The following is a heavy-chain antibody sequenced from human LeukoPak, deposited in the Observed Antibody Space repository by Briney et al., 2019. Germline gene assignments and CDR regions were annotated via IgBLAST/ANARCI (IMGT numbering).Heavy chain of an antibody. Sequence: GGSLRLSCAASGFTFSDYYMSWFRQAPGKGLEWVSYISSSGSTIYYADSVKGRFTISRDNAKNSLYLQMNSLRAEDTAVYYCARGGYDFWSGYWDGGYFDYWGQGTLVTVSS. V-gene: IGHV3-11*01. D-gene: IGHD3-3*01. CDR2: ISSSGSTI. J-gene: IGHJ4*02. CDR1: GFTFSDYY. CDR3: ARGGYDFWSGYWDGGYFDY.